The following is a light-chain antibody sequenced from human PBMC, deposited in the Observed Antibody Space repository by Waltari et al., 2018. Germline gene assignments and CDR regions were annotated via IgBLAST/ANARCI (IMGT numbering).Light chain of an antibody. J-gene: IGLJ3*02. CDR1: TSYAGGYNS. V-gene: IGLV2-14*01. Sequence: QSALTQPASVSGSPGQSITISCTGATSYAGGYNSVSWYQQRPGKAPQLLFFDVSNRPSGVSNRFSGSKSGNTASLTISGLQAEDEAVYYCGSYTGSTTWVFGGGTKLTVL. CDR2: DVS. CDR3: GSYTGSTTWV.